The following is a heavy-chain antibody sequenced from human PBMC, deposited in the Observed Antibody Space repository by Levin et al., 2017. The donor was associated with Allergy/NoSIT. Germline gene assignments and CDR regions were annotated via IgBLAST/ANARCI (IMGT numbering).Heavy chain of an antibody. V-gene: IGHV4-4*07. CDR3: ARGPYDFWSGYYSDAFDI. CDR1: GGSISSYY. Sequence: SETLSLTCTVSGGSISSYYWSWIRQPAGKGLEWIGRIYTSGSTNYNPSLKSRVTMSVDTSKNQFSLKLSSVTAADTAVYYCARGPYDFWSGYYSDAFDIWGQGTMVTVSS. D-gene: IGHD3-3*01. CDR2: IYTSGST. J-gene: IGHJ3*02.